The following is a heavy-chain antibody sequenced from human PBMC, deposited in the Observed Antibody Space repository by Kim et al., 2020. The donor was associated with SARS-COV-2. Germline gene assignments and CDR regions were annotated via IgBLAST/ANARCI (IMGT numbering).Heavy chain of an antibody. J-gene: IGHJ4*02. Sequence: QGRVTITADKSTSTAYMELSSLRSEDTAVYYCARERGIVVVPAAMFYFDYWGQGTLVTVSS. D-gene: IGHD2-2*01. CDR3: ARERGIVVVPAAMFYFDY. V-gene: IGHV1-69*04.